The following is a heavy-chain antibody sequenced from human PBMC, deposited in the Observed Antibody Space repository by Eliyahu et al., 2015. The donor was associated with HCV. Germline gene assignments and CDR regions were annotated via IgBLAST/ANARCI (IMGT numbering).Heavy chain of an antibody. CDR3: ASGGGGIAVAGTGGWFDP. J-gene: IGHJ5*02. CDR2: IHYSGST. V-gene: IGHV4-59*01. CDR1: GGSITTYY. D-gene: IGHD6-19*01. Sequence: QVQLQESGPGLVKPSETLSLTCTVXGGSITTYYWSWXRQPPGKGLEWIGYIHYSGSTNYNPXLKXRVTISVXTSKNQFSLNLTSVTAADTAVYYCASGGGGIAVAGTGGWFDPWGRGTLVTVSS.